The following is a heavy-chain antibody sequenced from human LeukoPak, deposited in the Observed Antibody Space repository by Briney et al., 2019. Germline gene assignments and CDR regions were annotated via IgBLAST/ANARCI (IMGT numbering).Heavy chain of an antibody. D-gene: IGHD3-16*01. CDR1: GFTFSSYA. Sequence: PGGSLRLSCAASGFTFSSYAMSWVRQAPGKGLEWVSYISSSGSTIYYADSVKGRFSISRDNAKNSLYLQMNSLRAEDTAVYYCAREADVPDYYCMDGWGQGTTVTVSS. J-gene: IGHJ6*02. V-gene: IGHV3-48*04. CDR2: ISSSGSTI. CDR3: AREADVPDYYCMDG.